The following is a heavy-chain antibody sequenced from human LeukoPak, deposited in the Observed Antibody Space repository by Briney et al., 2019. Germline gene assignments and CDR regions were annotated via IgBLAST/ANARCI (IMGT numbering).Heavy chain of an antibody. CDR3: ARLPYYYDSIGFDY. CDR1: GGSFSGYY. D-gene: IGHD3-22*01. CDR2: INHSGST. J-gene: IGHJ4*02. Sequence: PSETLSLTCAVYGGSFSGYYWSWIRQPPGKGLEWIGEINHSGSTNYNPSLKSRVTISVDTSKNQFSLKLSSVTAADTAVYYCARLPYYYDSIGFDYWGQGTLVTVSS. V-gene: IGHV4-34*01.